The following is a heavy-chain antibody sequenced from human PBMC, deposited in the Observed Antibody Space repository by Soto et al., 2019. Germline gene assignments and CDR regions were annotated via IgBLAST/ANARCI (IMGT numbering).Heavy chain of an antibody. J-gene: IGHJ6*03. CDR1: GFTFSSYS. CDR2: ISSSSSTI. Sequence: PGGSLRLSCAASGFTFSSYSMNWVRQAPGKGLEWVSYISSSSSTIYYADSVKGRFTISRDNARNSLYLQMNSLRAEDTAVYYCARDQSGVSNGYYYRDVGGKGTTVIVSS. CDR3: ARDQSGVSNGYYYRDV. V-gene: IGHV3-48*01. D-gene: IGHD1-26*01.